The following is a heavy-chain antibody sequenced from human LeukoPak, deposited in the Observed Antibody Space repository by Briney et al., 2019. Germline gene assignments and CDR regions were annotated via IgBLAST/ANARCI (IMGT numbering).Heavy chain of an antibody. CDR3: ARGIIQLWFNDAFDI. V-gene: IGHV4-34*01. D-gene: IGHD5-18*01. CDR1: GGSFSGYY. CDR2: INHSGST. Sequence: PSETLSLTCAVYGGSFSGYYWSWIRQPPGKGLEWIGEINHSGSTNYNPSLKSRVTISVDTSKNQFSLKLSSVTAADTAVYYCARGIIQLWFNDAFDIWGQGTMVTVSS. J-gene: IGHJ3*02.